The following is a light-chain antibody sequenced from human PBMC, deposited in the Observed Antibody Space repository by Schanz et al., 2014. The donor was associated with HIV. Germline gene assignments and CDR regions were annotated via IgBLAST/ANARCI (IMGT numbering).Light chain of an antibody. CDR3: QQYGSFFS. J-gene: IGKJ4*01. Sequence: EIVMTQSPATLSVSPGERATLSCRASQSVSSDLAWYQQKPGQAPRLVIYGASSRATGIPDRFSGSGSGTDFSLTISRLEPEDFAVYYCQQYGSFFSFGGGTKVEIK. CDR1: QSVSSD. V-gene: IGKV3-20*01. CDR2: GAS.